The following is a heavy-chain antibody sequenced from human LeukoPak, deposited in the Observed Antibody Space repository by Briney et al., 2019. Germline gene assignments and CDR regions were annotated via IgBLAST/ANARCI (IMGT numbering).Heavy chain of an antibody. D-gene: IGHD4-11*01. Sequence: PSETLSLTCAVYGGSFSGYYWSWIRQPPGKGLEWIGEINHSGSTNYNPSLKSRVTISVDTSKNQFSLKLSSVTAADTAVYYCARERDYSKRFDYWGQGTLVTVSS. CDR3: ARERDYSKRFDY. CDR1: GGSFSGYY. CDR2: INHSGST. V-gene: IGHV4-34*01. J-gene: IGHJ4*02.